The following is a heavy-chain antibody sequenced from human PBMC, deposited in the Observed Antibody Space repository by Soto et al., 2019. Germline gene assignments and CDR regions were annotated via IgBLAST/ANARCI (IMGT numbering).Heavy chain of an antibody. D-gene: IGHD2-21*02. CDR3: ARGAYCGGDCYSPLDY. V-gene: IGHV4-59*08. J-gene: IGHJ4*02. CDR2: IYYSGST. CDR1: GGSISSYY. Sequence: SETLSLTCTVSGGSISSYYWSWIRQPPGKGLEWIGYIYYSGSTNYNPSLKSRVTISVDTSKNQFSLKLSSVTAADTAVYYCARGAYCGGDCYSPLDYWGQGTLVTVS.